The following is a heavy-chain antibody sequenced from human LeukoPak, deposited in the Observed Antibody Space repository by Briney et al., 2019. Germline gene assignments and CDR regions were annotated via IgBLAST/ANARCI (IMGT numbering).Heavy chain of an antibody. V-gene: IGHV1-69*05. CDR1: GGTFSSYA. Sequence: SVKVSCKASGGTFSSYAISWVRQAPGQGLEWMGGIIPIFGTANYAQKLQGRVTMTTDTSTSTAYMELRSLRSDDTAVYYCARDREGYSSSSGIDYWGQGTLVTVSS. D-gene: IGHD6-6*01. J-gene: IGHJ4*02. CDR3: ARDREGYSSSSGIDY. CDR2: IIPIFGTA.